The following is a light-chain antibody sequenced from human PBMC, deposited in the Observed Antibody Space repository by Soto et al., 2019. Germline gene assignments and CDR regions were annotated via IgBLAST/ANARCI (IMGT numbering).Light chain of an antibody. CDR3: CSYGGSYV. CDR1: SSDVGSYNL. Sequence: QSALTQPASASGSPGQSITISCTGTSSDVGSYNLVSWYQQHPGKAPKVMIYEVSKRPSGVSNRFSGSKSGNTASLTISGLQAEDEADYYCCSYGGSYVFGPGTKLTVL. J-gene: IGLJ1*01. CDR2: EVS. V-gene: IGLV2-23*02.